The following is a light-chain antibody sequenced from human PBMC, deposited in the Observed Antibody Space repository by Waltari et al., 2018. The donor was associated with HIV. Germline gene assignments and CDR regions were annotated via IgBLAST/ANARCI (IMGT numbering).Light chain of an antibody. J-gene: IGLJ2*01. V-gene: IGLV7-46*01. CDR1: TGAVTTCHS. CDR2: DTS. Sequence: QAVVTQEPPFTVSPGGTVTLTCGSRTGAVTTCHSPSWFQQKPGQAPRTLIFDTSNKHSWTPARFSGSLLGGKAALTLSGAQPEDEAEYYCLLSYSGARIFGGGTKLTVL. CDR3: LLSYSGARI.